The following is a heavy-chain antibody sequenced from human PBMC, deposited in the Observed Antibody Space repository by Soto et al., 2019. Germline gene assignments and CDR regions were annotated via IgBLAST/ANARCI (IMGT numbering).Heavy chain of an antibody. J-gene: IGHJ6*02. Sequence: SQTLSLTCAISGDSVSSNSAAWNWIRQSPSRGLEWLGRTYYRSKWYNDYAVSVKSRITINPDTSKNQFSLQLNSVTPEDTAVYYCARDRGAVDISIVAGYYHGKEVWGQGTPFTVSS. D-gene: IGHD5-18*01. CDR2: TYYRSKWYN. CDR3: ARDRGAVDISIVAGYYHGKEV. CDR1: GDSVSSNSAA. V-gene: IGHV6-1*01.